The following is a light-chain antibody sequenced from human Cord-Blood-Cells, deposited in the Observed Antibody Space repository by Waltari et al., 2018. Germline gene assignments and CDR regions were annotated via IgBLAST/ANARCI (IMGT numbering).Light chain of an antibody. J-gene: IGKJ2*01. CDR3: QQYGSSPRT. CDR1: QSVSSSY. Sequence: EIVLTQSPGALSLSPGERATLSCRASQSVSSSYSAWYQQKPGQAPRLRIYGASSRATGIPDRFSGSGSGTDFTLTISRLEPEDFAVYYCQQYGSSPRTFGQGTKLEIK. CDR2: GAS. V-gene: IGKV3-20*01.